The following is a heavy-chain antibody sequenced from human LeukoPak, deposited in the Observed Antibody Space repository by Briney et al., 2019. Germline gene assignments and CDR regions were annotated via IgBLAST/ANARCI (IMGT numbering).Heavy chain of an antibody. CDR1: GFTVSSNY. D-gene: IGHD6-13*01. V-gene: IGHV3-66*01. J-gene: IGHJ4*02. CDR3: AIIAAAGLFDY. Sequence: GGSLRLSCAASGFTVSSNYMSWVRQAPVKGLEWVSVIYSGGSTYYADSVKGRFTISRDNSKNTLYLQMNSLRAEDTAVYYCAIIAAAGLFDYWGQGTLVTVSS. CDR2: IYSGGST.